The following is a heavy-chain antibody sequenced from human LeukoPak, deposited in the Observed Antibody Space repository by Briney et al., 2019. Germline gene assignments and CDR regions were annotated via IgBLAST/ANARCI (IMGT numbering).Heavy chain of an antibody. CDR2: IFYNGNT. V-gene: IGHV4-59*01. D-gene: IGHD2-2*01. CDR3: ARAPRDRGYCGATSCFEYMDV. CDR1: GGSFSGYY. J-gene: IGHJ6*03. Sequence: SETLSLACAVYGGSFSGYYWSWLRQPPGKGLEWIAYIFYNGNTKYNPSLKSRVTISVDTSKTQFSLKVTSVTAADTAVYYCARAPRDRGYCGATSCFEYMDVWGRGTTVTISS.